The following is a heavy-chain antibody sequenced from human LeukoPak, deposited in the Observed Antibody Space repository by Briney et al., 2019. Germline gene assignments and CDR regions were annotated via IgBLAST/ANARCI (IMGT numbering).Heavy chain of an antibody. J-gene: IGHJ4*02. CDR3: AKQLPAAGTFDY. Sequence: TGGSLRLSCAASGFTFSSYAMSWVRQAPGKGPEWVSAISGGGGSTYYADSVKGRFTISRDNSKNTLYLQMNSLRAEDTAVYYCAKQLPAAGTFDYWGQGTLVTVSS. D-gene: IGHD6-19*01. CDR2: ISGGGGST. V-gene: IGHV3-23*01. CDR1: GFTFSSYA.